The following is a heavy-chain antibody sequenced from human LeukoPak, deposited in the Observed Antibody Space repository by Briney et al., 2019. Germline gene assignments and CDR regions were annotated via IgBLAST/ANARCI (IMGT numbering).Heavy chain of an antibody. D-gene: IGHD1-26*01. CDR1: GGSIRSSSYY. Sequence: SETLTLTCTVSGGSIRSSSYYCGWIRQPPGKGVEWIGSFYYSGNSYYNLSLRSRVTISVYTSKNQLPLERSSVTAADTAVCYCARHGGGGESYPRVFDYWGRGTLATVSS. V-gene: IGHV4-39*06. CDR3: ARHGGGGESYPRVFDY. J-gene: IGHJ4*02. CDR2: FYYSGNS.